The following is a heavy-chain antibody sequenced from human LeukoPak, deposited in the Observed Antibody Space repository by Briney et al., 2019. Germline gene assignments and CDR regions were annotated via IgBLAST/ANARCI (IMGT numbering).Heavy chain of an antibody. Sequence: SETLSLTCTVSGGSISSGGYYWSWIRQHPGKGLEWIGYISYSGSTHYNPPLQSRLTISVDTSKNQFSLKLNSVTAADTAVYYCARDSPLYCRSGNCYSFKEYSYYMDVWGKGTTVTASS. V-gene: IGHV4-31*03. CDR2: ISYSGST. J-gene: IGHJ6*03. CDR1: GGSISSGGYY. D-gene: IGHD2-2*02. CDR3: ARDSPLYCRSGNCYSFKEYSYYMDV.